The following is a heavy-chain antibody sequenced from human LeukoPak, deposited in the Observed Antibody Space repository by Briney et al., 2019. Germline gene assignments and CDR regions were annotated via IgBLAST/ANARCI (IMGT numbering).Heavy chain of an antibody. V-gene: IGHV3-66*01. CDR1: GFTVSSNY. D-gene: IGHD5-24*01. CDR3: ARDGRDGYNFYYFDY. J-gene: IGHJ4*02. CDR2: IYSGGST. Sequence: GGFLRLSCAASGFTVSSNYMSWVRQAPGKGLEWVSVIYSGGSTYYADSVKGRFTISRDNSKNTLYLQMNSLRAEDTAVYYCARDGRDGYNFYYFDYWGQGTLVTVSS.